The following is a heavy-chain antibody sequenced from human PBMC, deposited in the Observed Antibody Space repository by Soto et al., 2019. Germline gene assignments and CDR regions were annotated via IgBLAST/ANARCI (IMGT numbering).Heavy chain of an antibody. D-gene: IGHD6-19*01. CDR2: TGDGGT. J-gene: IGHJ4*02. Sequence: EVQLLESGGGWVQPGGSLRLSGTASGFTFTSYGMNWFRQAPGRGLEWVSATGDGGTYYADSVRGRFTISRDDSKNTLFLQMNTLTAEDTAVYYCARGSSGWGVDYWGQGTLVTVSS. CDR3: ARGSSGWGVDY. CDR1: GFTFTSYG. V-gene: IGHV3-23*01.